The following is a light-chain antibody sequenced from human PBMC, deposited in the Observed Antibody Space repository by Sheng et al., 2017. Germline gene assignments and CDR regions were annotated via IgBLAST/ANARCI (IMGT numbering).Light chain of an antibody. CDR1: QSVSGN. V-gene: IGKV3-20*01. CDR2: GAS. CDR3: QQYGSSPRT. Sequence: EIVMTQSPATLSVSPGERATLSCRASQSVSGNLAWYQQKPGQAPRLLIYGASTRATGIPDRFSGSGSGTDFTLTISGLEPEDFAVYYCQQYGSSPRTFGQGTKVEIK. J-gene: IGKJ1*01.